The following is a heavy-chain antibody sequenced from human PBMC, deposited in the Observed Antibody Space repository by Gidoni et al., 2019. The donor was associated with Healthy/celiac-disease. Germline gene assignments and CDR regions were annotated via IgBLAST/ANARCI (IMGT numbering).Heavy chain of an antibody. V-gene: IGHV3-64D*06. Sequence: EVQLVESGGGLVQPGGSLRLFCSASGFPFSSYAMHWVRQAPGKGLEYVSAISSNGGSTYYADSVKGRFTISRDNSKNTLYLQMSSLRAEDTAVYYCSKGGQDYYYYMDVWGKGTTVTVSS. D-gene: IGHD2-15*01. CDR3: SKGGQDYYYYMDV. CDR1: GFPFSSYA. CDR2: ISSNGGST. J-gene: IGHJ6*03.